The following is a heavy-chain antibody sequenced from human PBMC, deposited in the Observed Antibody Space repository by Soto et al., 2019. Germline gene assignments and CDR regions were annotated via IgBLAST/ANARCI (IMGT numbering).Heavy chain of an antibody. J-gene: IGHJ4*02. CDR3: TKSYYFDS. V-gene: IGHV3-23*01. Sequence: ESGGGLVQPGGSLRLSCAASGFTFSNYAMSWVRQAPGKALEWVSSINIVGGNTNYADSVRGRFTMSRDDSKNTVFLQMNSLRAEDTAIYYCTKSYYFDSWGQGTLITVSS. CDR1: GFTFSNYA. CDR2: INIVGGNT.